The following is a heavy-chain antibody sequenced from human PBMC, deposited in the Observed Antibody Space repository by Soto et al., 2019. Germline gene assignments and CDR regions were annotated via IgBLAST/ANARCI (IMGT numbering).Heavy chain of an antibody. CDR1: GFTFSDHY. V-gene: IGHV3-72*01. CDR2: TRNKANSYTT. J-gene: IGHJ6*02. Sequence: GGSLRLSCAASGFTFSDHYMDWVRQAPGKGLEWVGRTRNKANSYTTEYAASVKGRFTISRDDSKNSLYLQMNSLKTEDTAVYYCAREITMIVVVITDTYYYYGMDVWGQGTTVTVSS. D-gene: IGHD3-22*01. CDR3: AREITMIVVVITDTYYYYGMDV.